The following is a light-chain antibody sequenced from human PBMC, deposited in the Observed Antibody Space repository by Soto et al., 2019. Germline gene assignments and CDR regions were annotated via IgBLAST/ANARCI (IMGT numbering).Light chain of an antibody. CDR1: SSDVGGYNF. J-gene: IGLJ1*01. V-gene: IGLV2-14*01. Sequence: QSDLTQPASVSGSPGQSITISCTGTSSDVGGYNFVSWYQQYPGKAPKFIIYDVSNRPSGVSNRFSGSKSGNTASLTISGLRAEDEADYYCCSYASSSTDVFGTGTKLTVL. CDR2: DVS. CDR3: CSYASSSTDV.